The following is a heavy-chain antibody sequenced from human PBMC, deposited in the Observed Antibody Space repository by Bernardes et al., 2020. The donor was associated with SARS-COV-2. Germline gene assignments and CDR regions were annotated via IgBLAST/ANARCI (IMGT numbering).Heavy chain of an antibody. Sequence: LSLTCTVSGGSISSSSYYWGWIRQPPGKGLEWIGTIYYTGSTYYNPSLKSRVPISVDTSKNQFSLRLTSVTAADTSVYYCARAPPEAVAGMGLFDYWGQGTLVTVSS. D-gene: IGHD6-19*01. J-gene: IGHJ4*02. V-gene: IGHV4-39*01. CDR1: GGSISSSSYY. CDR2: IYYTGST. CDR3: ARAPPEAVAGMGLFDY.